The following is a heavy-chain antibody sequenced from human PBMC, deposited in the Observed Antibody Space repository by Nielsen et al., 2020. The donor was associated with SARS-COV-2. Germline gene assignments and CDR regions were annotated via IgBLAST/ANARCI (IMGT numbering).Heavy chain of an antibody. CDR1: GFTFTSSA. CDR2: IVVGSGNT. Sequence: SVKVSCNASGFTFTSSAVQWVRQARGQRLEWIGWIVVGSGNTNYAQKFQERVTITRDMSTSTAYMELSSLRSEDTAVYYCAAGDYDILTGPTSGAFDIWGQGTMVTVSS. V-gene: IGHV1-58*01. CDR3: AAGDYDILTGPTSGAFDI. D-gene: IGHD3-9*01. J-gene: IGHJ3*02.